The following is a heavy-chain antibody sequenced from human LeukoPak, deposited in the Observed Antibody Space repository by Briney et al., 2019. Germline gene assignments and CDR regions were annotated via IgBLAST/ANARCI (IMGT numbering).Heavy chain of an antibody. D-gene: IGHD6-6*01. Sequence: ASVKVSCKASGYTFTSYDINWVRQATGQGLEWMGWMNPNSGNTGYAQKFQGRVTMTRNTSISTAYMELSSLRSEDTAVYYCARGFRSGIAARRRRAGFDYWGQGTLVTVSS. V-gene: IGHV1-8*01. J-gene: IGHJ4*02. CDR1: GYTFTSYD. CDR2: MNPNSGNT. CDR3: ARGFRSGIAARRRRAGFDY.